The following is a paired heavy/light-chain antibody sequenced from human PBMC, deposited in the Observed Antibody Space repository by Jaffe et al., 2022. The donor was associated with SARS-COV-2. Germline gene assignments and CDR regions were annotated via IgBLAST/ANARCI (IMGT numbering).Heavy chain of an antibody. CDR2: ISGSGGST. Sequence: EVQLLESGGGLVQPGGSLRLSCAASGFTFSSYAMSWVRQAPGKGLEWVSAISGSGGSTYYADSVKGRFTISRDNSKNTLYLQMNSLRAEDTAVYYCAKQPEYCSGGSCYSSPWFDPWGQGTLVTVSS. CDR1: GFTFSSYA. J-gene: IGHJ5*02. CDR3: AKQPEYCSGGSCYSSPWFDP. V-gene: IGHV3-23*01. D-gene: IGHD2-15*01.
Light chain of an antibody. CDR3: QQANSFPQT. Sequence: DIQMTQSPSSVSASVGDRVTITCRASQGISSWLAWYQQKPGKAPKLLIYAASSLQSGVPSRFSGSGSGTDFTLTISSLQPEDFATYYCQQANSFPQTFGPGTKVDIK. V-gene: IGKV1-12*01. CDR2: AAS. CDR1: QGISSW. J-gene: IGKJ3*01.